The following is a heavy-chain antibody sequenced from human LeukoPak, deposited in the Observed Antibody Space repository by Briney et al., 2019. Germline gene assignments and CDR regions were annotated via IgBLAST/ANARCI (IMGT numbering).Heavy chain of an antibody. CDR3: AIALPIVVVPAAILGWFDP. J-gene: IGHJ5*02. D-gene: IGHD2-2*02. Sequence: GAXXKXSCKASGGTFSSYAISWVRQAPGQGLEWMGGIIPIFGTANYAQKFQGRVTITTDESTSTAYMELSSLRSEDTAVYYCAIALPIVVVPAAILGWFDPWGQGTLVTVSS. V-gene: IGHV1-69*05. CDR1: GGTFSSYA. CDR2: IIPIFGTA.